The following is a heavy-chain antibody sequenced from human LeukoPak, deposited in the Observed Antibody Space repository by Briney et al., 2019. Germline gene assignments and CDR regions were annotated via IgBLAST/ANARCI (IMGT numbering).Heavy chain of an antibody. D-gene: IGHD3-10*01. CDR1: GFTFSSYS. CDR2: IKQDGSEK. J-gene: IGHJ5*02. V-gene: IGHV3-7*01. Sequence: GGSLRLSCAASGFTFSSYSMNWVRQAPGKGLEWVANIKQDGSEKYYVDSVKGRFTISRDNAKNSLYLQMNSLRAEDTAVYYCARAHNVLLWFGELSGWFDPWGQGTLVTVSS. CDR3: ARAHNVLLWFGELSGWFDP.